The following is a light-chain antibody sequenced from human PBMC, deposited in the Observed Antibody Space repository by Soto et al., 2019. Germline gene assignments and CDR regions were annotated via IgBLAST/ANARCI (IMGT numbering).Light chain of an antibody. J-gene: IGKJ5*01. V-gene: IGKV3-20*01. CDR2: GAS. Sequence: EIVLKPSQGTLSLSPCERATLSFRASQTFSNSFLSWFQQIPGQAPRLLIYGASMRATGIPDRFSGSGSGTDFTLTISRLEPEDFAVYYCQQCGSSSTFGQGTRLEI. CDR1: QTFSNSF. CDR3: QQCGSSST.